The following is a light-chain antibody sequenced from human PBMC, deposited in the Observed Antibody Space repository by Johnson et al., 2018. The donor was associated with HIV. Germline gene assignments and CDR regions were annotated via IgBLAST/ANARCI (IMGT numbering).Light chain of an antibody. J-gene: IGLJ1*01. V-gene: IGLV1-51*02. CDR1: TSNIGDHS. Sequence: QLVLTQPPSVSAAPGRWVTVSCSGTTSNIGDHSVSWFQHLPGAAPKLLIYDNDRRPSGVPDRFSGSKSAASATLDITGLQSGDEGDYYCATWDAILSSNVFGPGTKVTVL. CDR3: ATWDAILSSNV. CDR2: DND.